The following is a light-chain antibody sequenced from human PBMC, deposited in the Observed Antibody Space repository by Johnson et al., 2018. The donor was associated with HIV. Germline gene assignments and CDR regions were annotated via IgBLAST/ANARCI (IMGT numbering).Light chain of an antibody. CDR1: SSNIGNNY. CDR2: ENN. J-gene: IGLJ1*01. Sequence: QSVLTQPPSVSAAPGQKVTISCSGSSSNIGNNYVSWYQQLPGTAPKLLIYENNKRPSGIPDRFSGSKSGTSATLGITGLKTGDEADYYCGTWDSSLSAVYGFGTGTKFTVL. V-gene: IGLV1-51*02. CDR3: GTWDSSLSAVYG.